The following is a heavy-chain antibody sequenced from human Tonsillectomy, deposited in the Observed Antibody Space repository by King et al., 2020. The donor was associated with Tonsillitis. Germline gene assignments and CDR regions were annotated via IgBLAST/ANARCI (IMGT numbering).Heavy chain of an antibody. CDR2: IYYSGST. CDR1: GVSVTSYY. V-gene: IGHV4-59*02. D-gene: IGHD2-15*01. J-gene: IGHJ5*02. Sequence: QLQESGPGLVRPSETLSLTCTVSGVSVTSYYWSWIRQPPGKGLEWIGSIYYSGSTTYNPSLKSRVTLSADTSKNQFSLKLSTMTAADTAVYYCARDLGGSGGDPGWCDPWGQGTLVTVSS. CDR3: ARDLGGSGGDPGWCDP.